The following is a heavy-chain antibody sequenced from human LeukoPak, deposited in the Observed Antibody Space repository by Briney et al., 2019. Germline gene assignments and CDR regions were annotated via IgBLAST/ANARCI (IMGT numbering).Heavy chain of an antibody. Sequence: ASVKVSCKVSGYTLTELSMHWVRQAPGKGLEWMGGLDPEDGETINAQKFQGRVTMTEDTSTDTAYMELSSLRSEDTAVYYCATDLGTLYGGNFRYFDYWGQGTLVTVSS. CDR2: LDPEDGET. D-gene: IGHD4-23*01. V-gene: IGHV1-24*01. J-gene: IGHJ4*02. CDR3: ATDLGTLYGGNFRYFDY. CDR1: GYTLTELS.